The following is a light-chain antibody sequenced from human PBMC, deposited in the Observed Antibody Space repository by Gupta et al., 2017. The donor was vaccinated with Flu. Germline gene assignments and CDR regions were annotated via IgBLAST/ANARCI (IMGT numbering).Light chain of an antibody. CDR3: MQDLQAWT. V-gene: IGKV2-28*01. J-gene: IGKJ1*01. CDR1: QSLLHSNGYNY. CDR2: WGS. Sequence: VTPGEPASISCRSSQSLLHSNGYNYLDWYLQKPGQSPQLLIYWGSKRAYGVPDRFSGSGSGTDFTLKSRRGEAEDVGVYYCMQDLQAWTFGQGTKVEIK.